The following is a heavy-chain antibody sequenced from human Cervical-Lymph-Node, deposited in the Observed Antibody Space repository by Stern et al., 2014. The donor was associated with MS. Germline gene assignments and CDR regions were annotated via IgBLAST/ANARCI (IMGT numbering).Heavy chain of an antibody. J-gene: IGHJ4*02. CDR2: INHSGST. CDR3: ARGSGSYYRAYYFDY. D-gene: IGHD1-26*01. CDR1: GGSFSGYY. V-gene: IGHV4-34*01. Sequence: QVQLQQWGAGLLKPSETLSLTCAVYGGSFSGYYWSWIRPPPGKGLEWLGEINHSGSTNYNPSPKSRVTISVDTSKKQFSLKLSSVTAADTAVYYCARGSGSYYRAYYFDYWGQGTLVTVSS.